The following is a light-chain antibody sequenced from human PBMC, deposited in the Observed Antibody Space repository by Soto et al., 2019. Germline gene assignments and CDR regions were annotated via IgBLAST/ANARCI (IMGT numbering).Light chain of an antibody. Sequence: IQMTQSPSSLSASVGDRVNITCRASQGIANHLAWYQQQPGKVPRLLIDAASTLQSGVPSRFSGSGSKREFTLTISSLQPEDFATYYCQQLNSYPLTFGGGTKVEIK. CDR3: QQLNSYPLT. CDR1: QGIANH. J-gene: IGKJ4*01. V-gene: IGKV1-27*01. CDR2: AAS.